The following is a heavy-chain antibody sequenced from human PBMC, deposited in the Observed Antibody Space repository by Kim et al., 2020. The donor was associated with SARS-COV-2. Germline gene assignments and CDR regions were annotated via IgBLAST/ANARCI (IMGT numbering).Heavy chain of an antibody. CDR3: TRDSGNNCGGCGDYRV. D-gene: IGHD2-21*01. V-gene: IGHV3-15*01. Sequence: GGSLRLSCAASGFSFNDAWMHWVRQAPGNGLEWVGRIRSKTNGEATGYGASVKGRFTISRDDSKNTPYLQMNSLKTEDTAVYYCTRDSGNNCGGCGDYRVWGQGTTVTVSS. CDR2: IRSKTNGEAT. J-gene: IGHJ6*02. CDR1: GFSFNDAW.